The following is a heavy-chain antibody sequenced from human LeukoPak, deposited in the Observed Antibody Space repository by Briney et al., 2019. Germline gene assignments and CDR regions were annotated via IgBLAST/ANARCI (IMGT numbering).Heavy chain of an antibody. CDR1: GDSVSSNSAA. Sequence: SQTLSLTCALSGDSVSSNSAAWNWLRQSPSRGLEWLGRTYYRSKWYNDYAVSVKSRITINPDTSKNQFSLQLNSVTPEDTAVYYCARVGYYDDYYYYGMDVWGQGTTVTVSS. CDR3: ARVGYYDDYYYYGMDV. D-gene: IGHD3-22*01. V-gene: IGHV6-1*01. CDR2: TYYRSKWYN. J-gene: IGHJ6*02.